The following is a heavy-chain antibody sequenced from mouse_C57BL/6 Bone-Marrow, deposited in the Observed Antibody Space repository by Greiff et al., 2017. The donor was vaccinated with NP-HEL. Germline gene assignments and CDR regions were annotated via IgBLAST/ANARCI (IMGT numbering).Heavy chain of an antibody. D-gene: IGHD1-1*01. V-gene: IGHV5-6*02. J-gene: IGHJ1*03. CDR3: ARHEGYYGSSYLYWYFDV. CDR2: ISSGGSYT. Sequence: DVMLVESGGDLVKPGGSLKLSCAASGFTFSSYGMSWVRQTPDKRLEWVATISSGGSYTYYPDSVKGRFTISRDNAKNTLYLQMSSLKSEDTAMYYCARHEGYYGSSYLYWYFDVWGTGTTVTVSS. CDR1: GFTFSSYG.